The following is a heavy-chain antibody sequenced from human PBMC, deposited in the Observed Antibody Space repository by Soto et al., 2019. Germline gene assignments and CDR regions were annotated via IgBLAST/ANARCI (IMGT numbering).Heavy chain of an antibody. CDR3: AKPGPPGDYYFDY. D-gene: IGHD3-16*01. CDR2: ISGSGGST. Sequence: PGGSLRLSCAASGYTFSDYYMSWIRQAPGKGLEWISAISGSGGSTYYADSVKGRFTITRDNSKNTLYLQMNSLRAEDTAVYYCAKPGPPGDYYFDYWGQGTLVTSPQ. J-gene: IGHJ4*02. V-gene: IGHV3-23*01. CDR1: GYTFSDYY.